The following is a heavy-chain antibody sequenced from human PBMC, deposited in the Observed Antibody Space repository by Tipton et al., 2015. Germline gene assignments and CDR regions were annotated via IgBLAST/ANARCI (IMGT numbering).Heavy chain of an antibody. CDR2: VSTSGST. J-gene: IGHJ4*02. CDR1: GGSISGSH. D-gene: IGHD6-13*01. Sequence: TLSLTCTVSGGSISGSHWYWFRQPAGKGLEWIGGVSTSGSTNYNSSLKSRVTTSVDTSKNQFSLRLSSVTAAGTAAYYCARRRTNNSWSYWGQGTLVTVSS. CDR3: ARRRTNNSWSY. V-gene: IGHV4-4*07.